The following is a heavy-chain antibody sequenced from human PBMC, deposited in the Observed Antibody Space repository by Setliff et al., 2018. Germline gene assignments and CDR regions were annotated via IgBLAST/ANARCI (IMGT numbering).Heavy chain of an antibody. J-gene: IGHJ4*02. CDR1: GASLSSGSYY. V-gene: IGHV4-61*09. CDR3: RFWSGYYKNDY. D-gene: IGHD3-3*01. Sequence: SETLSLTCTVSGASLSSGSYYWSWIRQSAGKGLEWIGHIYTNGATSYSPSLKSRVSISADTSKNVLSLRLTSVTAADTAVYYCRFWSGYYKNDYWGQGTLVTVSS. CDR2: IYTNGAT.